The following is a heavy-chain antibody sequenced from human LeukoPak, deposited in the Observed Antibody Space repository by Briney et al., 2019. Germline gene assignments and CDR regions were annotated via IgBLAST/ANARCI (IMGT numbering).Heavy chain of an antibody. Sequence: GGSLRLSCTASGFTFSSYTMTWVRQAPGKGLKWVSTITTGDGNTYYADSVKGRFTVSRDNSKNTLFLQMNSLRAEDTAVYYCAKDGGLWVSAHWGDSWGRGTLVTVSS. V-gene: IGHV3-23*01. CDR2: ITTGDGNT. D-gene: IGHD7-27*01. J-gene: IGHJ4*02. CDR1: GFTFSSYT. CDR3: AKDGGLWVSAHWGDS.